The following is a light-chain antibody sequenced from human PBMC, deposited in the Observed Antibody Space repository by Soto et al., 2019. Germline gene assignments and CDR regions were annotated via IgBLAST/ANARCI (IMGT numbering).Light chain of an antibody. CDR1: QNIAFY. J-gene: IGKJ5*01. Sequence: DIQVTQSPSSVSESVGDRVTITCRASQNIAFYLPWYQHKPGRPHELLIHAPSSLQSGVPSRFSGSGSGTDFTLTINSLQPEDFATYYCQQAYSFPLTFGQGTRLDI. V-gene: IGKV1D-12*01. CDR3: QQAYSFPLT. CDR2: APS.